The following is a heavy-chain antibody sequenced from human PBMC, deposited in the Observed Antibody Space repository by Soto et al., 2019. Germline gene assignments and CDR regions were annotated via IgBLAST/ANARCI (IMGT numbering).Heavy chain of an antibody. V-gene: IGHV3-48*03. CDR3: ARVEGIVGTTTSRYFQH. Sequence: EVQLVESGGGLVQSGKSLRLSCAASGFTFSSYEMNWVRQAPGKGLEWVSYISSDETTIYYADSVKGRFTISRDNAKNSLSLQMNNLRPEDTAVYYCARVEGIVGTTTSRYFQHWGQGTLVTVSS. CDR2: ISSDETTI. CDR1: GFTFSSYE. J-gene: IGHJ1*01. D-gene: IGHD1-26*01.